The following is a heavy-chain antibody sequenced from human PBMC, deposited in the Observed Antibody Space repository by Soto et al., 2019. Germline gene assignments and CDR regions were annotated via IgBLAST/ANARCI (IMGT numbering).Heavy chain of an antibody. CDR3: ARGGVVGVRPDSSSLLCNWFDP. CDR2: ISGYTGKD. V-gene: IGHV1-18*01. Sequence: QVQLVQSGAEVKKPGASVNVSCKTSGYSFSNSGINWVRQAPGQGLERLGWISGYTGKDVYAREFQGILTMTTDTSESSAYMDLRSLKCDDTAVYFCARGGVVGVRPDSSSLLCNWFDPWGQGTLVPVSS. CDR1: GYSFSNSG. J-gene: IGHJ5*02. D-gene: IGHD3-16*01.